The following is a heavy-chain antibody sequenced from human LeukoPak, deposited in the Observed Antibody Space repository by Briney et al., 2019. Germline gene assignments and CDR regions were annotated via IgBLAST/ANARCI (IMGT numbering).Heavy chain of an antibody. Sequence: GGSLRLSCAASGLTIDNYGMYWVRQAPGEGLEWVGTIWYDGTNENYGDSVKGRFTISRDNSKNTLYLQMSSLRVEDTAVYYCAKDTGYCSSTDCTRDAFEIWGQGTMVTVSS. V-gene: IGHV3-33*06. CDR3: AKDTGYCSSTDCTRDAFEI. J-gene: IGHJ3*02. D-gene: IGHD2-2*03. CDR1: GLTIDNYG. CDR2: IWYDGTNE.